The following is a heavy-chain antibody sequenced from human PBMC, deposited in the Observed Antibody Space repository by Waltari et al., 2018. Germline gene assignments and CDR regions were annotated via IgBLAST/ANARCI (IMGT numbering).Heavy chain of an antibody. J-gene: IGHJ4*02. D-gene: IGHD6-19*01. Sequence: QVQLQESGPGLVKPSATLSLTCAVSGYSISSGYYWGWIRQPPGKGLEWIGSIYHSGSTYYNPSLKSRVTISVDTSKNQFSLKLSSVTAADTAGYYCARAIAVAWFDYWGQGTLVTVSS. CDR2: IYHSGST. V-gene: IGHV4-38-2*01. CDR1: GYSISSGYY. CDR3: ARAIAVAWFDY.